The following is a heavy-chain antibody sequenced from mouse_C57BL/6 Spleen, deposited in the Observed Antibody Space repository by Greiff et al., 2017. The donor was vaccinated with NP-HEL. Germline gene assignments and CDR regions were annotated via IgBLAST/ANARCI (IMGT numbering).Heavy chain of an antibody. CDR2: IYPRDGST. CDR3: AKEIYYYGSSSFDY. Sequence: VKLVESDAELVKPGASVKISCKVSGYTFTDHTIHWMKQRPEQGLEWIGYIYPRDGSTKYNEKFKGKATLTADKSSSTAYMQLNSLTSEDSAVYFCAKEIYYYGSSSFDYWGQGTTLTVSS. D-gene: IGHD1-1*01. V-gene: IGHV1-78*01. J-gene: IGHJ2*01. CDR1: GYTFTDHT.